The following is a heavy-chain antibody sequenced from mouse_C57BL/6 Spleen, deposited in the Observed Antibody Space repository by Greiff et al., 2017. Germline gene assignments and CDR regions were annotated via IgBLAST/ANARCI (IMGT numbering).Heavy chain of an antibody. D-gene: IGHD2-5*01. CDR2: ISYSGST. CDR1: GYSITSGYD. CDR3: ARGTEPAERNYYSNYEAYYFDY. V-gene: IGHV3-1*01. Sequence: EVQLQESGPGMVKPSQSLSLTCTVTGYSITSGYDWHWIRHFPGNKLEWMGYISYSGSTNYNPSLKSRISITHDTSKNHFFLKLNSVTTEDTATYYCARGTEPAERNYYSNYEAYYFDYWGQGTTLTVSS. J-gene: IGHJ2*01.